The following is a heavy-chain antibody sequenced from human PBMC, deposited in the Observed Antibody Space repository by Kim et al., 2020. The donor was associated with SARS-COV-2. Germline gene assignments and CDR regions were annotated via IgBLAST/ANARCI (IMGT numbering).Heavy chain of an antibody. Sequence: AQKFQGEVTMTRDTSISTAYMELSRLRSDDTAVYYCARGIAAAGRGDYDYWGQGTLVTVSS. CDR3: ARGIAAAGRGDYDY. V-gene: IGHV1-2*02. J-gene: IGHJ4*02. D-gene: IGHD6-13*01.